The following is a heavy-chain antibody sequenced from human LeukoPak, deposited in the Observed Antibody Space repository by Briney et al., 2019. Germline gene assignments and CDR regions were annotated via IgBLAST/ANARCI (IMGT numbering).Heavy chain of an antibody. CDR3: ARGIEEYSNYYYGMDV. CDR1: GGSISSSSYY. J-gene: IGHJ6*02. Sequence: PSETLSLTCTVSGGSISSSSYYWGWIRQPPGKGLEWIGSIYYSGSTYYNPSLKSRVTISVDTSKNQFSLKLSSVTAADTAVYYCARGIEEYSNYYYGMDVWGQGTTVTVSS. D-gene: IGHD4-11*01. CDR2: IYYSGST. V-gene: IGHV4-39*01.